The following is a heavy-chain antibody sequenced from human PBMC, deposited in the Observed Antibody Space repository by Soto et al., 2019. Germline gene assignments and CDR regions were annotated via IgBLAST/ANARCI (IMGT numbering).Heavy chain of an antibody. J-gene: IGHJ4*02. CDR2: ISYDGSNE. V-gene: IGHV3-30*03. CDR3: ATLLWDGSSVVGPSCGPGDY. D-gene: IGHD2-21*01. Sequence: QEQLVQSGGGVVQPGRSLRLSCAASGFIFSSYGMHWVRQAPGKGLEWVAVISYDGSNEYYADSVQGRFTISRDNSKQTMYLHMNSLRTEDTAVYVGATLLWDGSSVVGPSCGPGDYGGQGTLVTVSS. CDR1: GFIFSSYG.